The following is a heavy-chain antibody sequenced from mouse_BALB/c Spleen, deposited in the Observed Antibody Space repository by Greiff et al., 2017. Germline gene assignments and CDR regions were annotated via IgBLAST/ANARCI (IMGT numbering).Heavy chain of an antibody. CDR1: GYTFTSYW. J-gene: IGHJ1*01. D-gene: IGHD1-1*01. CDR2: IYPGDGDT. V-gene: IGHV1-87*01. CDR3: ARAGSGYFDV. Sequence: VQLQQSGAELARPGASVKLSCKASGYTFTSYWMQWVKQRPGQGLEWIGAIYPGDGDTRYTQKFKGKATLTADKSSSTAYMQLSSLASEDSAAYYCARAGSGYFDVWGAGTTVTVSS.